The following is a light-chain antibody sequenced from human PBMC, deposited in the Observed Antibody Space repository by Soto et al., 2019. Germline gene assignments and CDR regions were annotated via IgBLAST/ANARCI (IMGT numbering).Light chain of an antibody. Sequence: QSALTQPASVSGSPGQSITISCTGTSSDVGSYNLVSWYQQHPGKAPKLMIYEGSKWPSGVSNRFSGSKSGNMASLTISGLQAEDEADYYCCSYAGSKDVVFGGGTQLTVL. CDR2: EGS. V-gene: IGLV2-23*01. J-gene: IGLJ2*01. CDR1: SSDVGSYNL. CDR3: CSYAGSKDVV.